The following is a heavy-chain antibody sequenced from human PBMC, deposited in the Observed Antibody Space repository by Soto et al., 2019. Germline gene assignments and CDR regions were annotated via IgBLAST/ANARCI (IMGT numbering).Heavy chain of an antibody. V-gene: IGHV5-51*01. Sequence: GESRKISCRGSGDSFTSDGIGWLRQMPGKGLEWMGIIYPGDSDTRYSPSFQGQVTISADKSISTEYLQWSSLKASDTAMYFCARHELARDGTDVRGQGITVPVSS. CDR1: GDSFTSDG. D-gene: IGHD6-6*01. CDR2: IYPGDSDT. J-gene: IGHJ6*02. CDR3: ARHELARDGTDV.